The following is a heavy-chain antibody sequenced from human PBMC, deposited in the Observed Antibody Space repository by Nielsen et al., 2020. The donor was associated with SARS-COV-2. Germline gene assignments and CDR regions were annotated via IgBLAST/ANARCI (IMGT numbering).Heavy chain of an antibody. CDR1: GGSFSGYY. V-gene: IGHV4-34*01. CDR2: INHSGST. Sequence: SETLSLTCAVYGGSFSGYYWSWIRQPPGKGLEWIGEINHSGSTNYNPSLKSRVTISVDTSKNQFSLKLSSVTAADTAVYYCARGLSTGSRTPHYYYYGMDVWGQGTTVTVSS. D-gene: IGHD1-14*01. J-gene: IGHJ6*02. CDR3: ARGLSTGSRTPHYYYYGMDV.